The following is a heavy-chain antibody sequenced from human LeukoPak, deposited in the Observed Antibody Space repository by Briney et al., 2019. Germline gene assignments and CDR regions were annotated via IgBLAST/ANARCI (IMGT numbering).Heavy chain of an antibody. J-gene: IGHJ4*02. V-gene: IGHV1-69*04. CDR3: ARYNFHGSGSYQVDY. CDR2: IIPILGIA. CDR1: GGTFSSYA. D-gene: IGHD3-10*01. Sequence: SVKVPCKASGGTFSSYAISWVRQAPGQGLEWMGRIIPILGIANYAQKFQGRVTITADKSTSTAYMELSSLRSEDTAVYYCARYNFHGSGSYQVDYWGQGTLVTVSS.